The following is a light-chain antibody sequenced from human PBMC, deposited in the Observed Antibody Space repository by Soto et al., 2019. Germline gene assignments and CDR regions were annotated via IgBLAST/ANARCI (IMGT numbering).Light chain of an antibody. CDR1: QDIRNY. Sequence: AIQLTQSPSSLAASVGDRVTVTCRASQDIRNYLAWYQQKPGKAPKLLICDAYTLYSGVTSRFSGSGSGTDFTITISGLQPEDFAAYYCQQYNDYSATFGPGTKVDIK. CDR2: DAY. J-gene: IGKJ1*01. CDR3: QQYNDYSAT. V-gene: IGKV1D-13*01.